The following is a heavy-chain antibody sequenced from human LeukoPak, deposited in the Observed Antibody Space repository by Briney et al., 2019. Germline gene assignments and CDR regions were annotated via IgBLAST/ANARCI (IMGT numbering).Heavy chain of an antibody. CDR1: GGSISSSSYY. J-gene: IGHJ6*03. Sequence: SETLSLTCTVSGGSISSSSYYWSWIRQPAGKGLEWIGRIYTSGSTNYNPSLKSRVTMSVDTSKNQFSLKLSSVTAADTAVYYCARGPLYSSSSVYYYYMDVWGKGTTVTVSS. CDR2: IYTSGST. D-gene: IGHD6-6*01. CDR3: ARGPLYSSSSVYYYYMDV. V-gene: IGHV4-61*02.